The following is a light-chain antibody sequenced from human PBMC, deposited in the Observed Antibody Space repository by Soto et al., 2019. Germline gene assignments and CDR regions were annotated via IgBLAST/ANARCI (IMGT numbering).Light chain of an antibody. Sequence: DIQMTQSPSSLSASVGDRVTITCRASHDISNFLNWYQQKPGKAPKLLIYDASNLETGVPSRFSGSGSGTDFTFTISSLQPEDIATYYCQQYRTFGPGTKVDIK. CDR1: HDISNF. V-gene: IGKV1-33*01. CDR2: DAS. J-gene: IGKJ3*01. CDR3: QQYRT.